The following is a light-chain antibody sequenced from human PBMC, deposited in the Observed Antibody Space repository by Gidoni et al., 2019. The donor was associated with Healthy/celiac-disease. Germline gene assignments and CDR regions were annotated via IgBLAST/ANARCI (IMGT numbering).Light chain of an antibody. CDR2: RNN. CDR3: AAWDDSLSVV. V-gene: IGLV1-47*01. CDR1: SSNIGSHY. J-gene: IGLJ2*01. Sequence: QSVLHQPPSAAVTPGQRVTISCSGISSNIGSHYVYWYPQLPGTVPKLLIYRNNQRPSGVPDRFSGSKSGTSASLAISGLRSEDEADYYCAAWDDSLSVVFGGGTKLTVL.